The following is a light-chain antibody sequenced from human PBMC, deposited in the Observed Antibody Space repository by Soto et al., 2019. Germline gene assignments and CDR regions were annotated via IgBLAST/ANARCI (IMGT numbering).Light chain of an antibody. Sequence: DIQVTQSSSTLSASVGDAVTITCRASESIDNWLAWYQQKPGKAPKLLIFAASTLVRGVPSKFSGRGSGTEFTLTISSLQADDFATYYCQQYHTDWTFGQGTKVEIK. CDR1: ESIDNW. CDR2: AAS. J-gene: IGKJ1*01. V-gene: IGKV1-5*01. CDR3: QQYHTDWT.